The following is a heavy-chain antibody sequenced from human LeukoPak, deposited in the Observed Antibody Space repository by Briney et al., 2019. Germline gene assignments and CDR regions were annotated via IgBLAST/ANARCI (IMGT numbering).Heavy chain of an antibody. Sequence: ASVKVSCKASGYTFTSYGISWVRQAPGQGLEWMGWISAYNGNTNYAQKLQGRVTMTTDTSTSTAYMELRSLRSDDTAVYYCARVYYYDSSGYYPYYYYMDVWGKGTTVTVSS. J-gene: IGHJ6*03. V-gene: IGHV1-18*01. CDR1: GYTFTSYG. CDR3: ARVYYYDSSGYYPYYYYMDV. D-gene: IGHD3-22*01. CDR2: ISAYNGNT.